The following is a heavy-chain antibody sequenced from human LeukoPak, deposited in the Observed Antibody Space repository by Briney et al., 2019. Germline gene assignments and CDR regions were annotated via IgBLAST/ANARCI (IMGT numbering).Heavy chain of an antibody. CDR3: ARDLKTAMDYFDY. CDR1: GFTFSTYS. J-gene: IGHJ4*02. CDR2: ISYDGSKK. V-gene: IGHV3-30*04. Sequence: PGGSLRLSCAASGFTFSTYSMHWVRQAPGKGLEWVAIISYDGSKKYYADSLKGRFTISRDNSKNTLFLQMNSLRPEDTAVYYCARDLKTAMDYFDYWGQGTLVTVSS. D-gene: IGHD2-2*01.